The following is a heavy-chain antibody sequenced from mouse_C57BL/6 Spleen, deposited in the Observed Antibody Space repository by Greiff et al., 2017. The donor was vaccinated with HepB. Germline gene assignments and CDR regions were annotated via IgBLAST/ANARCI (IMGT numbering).Heavy chain of an antibody. V-gene: IGHV1-59*01. Sequence: VQLQQPGAELVRPGTSVKLSCKASGYTFTSYWMHWVKQRPGQGLEWIGVIDPSDSYTNYNQKFKGKATLTVDTSSSTAYMQLSSLTSEDSAVYYCARGNYYGSSYGYYAMDYWGQGTSVTVSS. D-gene: IGHD1-1*01. CDR3: ARGNYYGSSYGYYAMDY. J-gene: IGHJ4*01. CDR1: GYTFTSYW. CDR2: IDPSDSYT.